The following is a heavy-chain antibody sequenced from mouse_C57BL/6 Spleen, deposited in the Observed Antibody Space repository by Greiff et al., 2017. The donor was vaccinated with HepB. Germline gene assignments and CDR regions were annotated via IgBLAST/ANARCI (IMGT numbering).Heavy chain of an antibody. CDR3: AGGGFAY. V-gene: IGHV1-26*01. CDR1: GYTFTDYY. Sequence: EVQLQQSGPELVKPGASVKISCKASGYTFTDYYMNWVKQSHGKSLEWIGDINPNNGGTSYNQKFKGKATLTVDKSSSTAYMELRSLTSEDSAVYCCAGGGFAYWGQGTLVTVSA. J-gene: IGHJ3*01. CDR2: INPNNGGT.